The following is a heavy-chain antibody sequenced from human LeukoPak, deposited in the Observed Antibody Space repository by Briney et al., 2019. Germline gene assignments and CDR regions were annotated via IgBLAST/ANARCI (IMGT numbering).Heavy chain of an antibody. CDR2: IYHSGST. J-gene: IGHJ4*02. V-gene: IGHV4-38-2*02. Sequence: PSETLSLTCTVSGFSISSGYYWGWIRQPPGEGLEWIGSIYHSGSTYYNPSLKSRVTISVDTSTNQFSLKLSSVTAADTAVYYCARGGGLRALDYWGQGTLVTVSS. D-gene: IGHD4/OR15-4a*01. CDR3: ARGGGLRALDY. CDR1: GFSISSGYY.